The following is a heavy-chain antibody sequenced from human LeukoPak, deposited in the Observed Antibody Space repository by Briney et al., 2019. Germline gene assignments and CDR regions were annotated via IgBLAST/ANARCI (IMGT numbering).Heavy chain of an antibody. Sequence: PGGSLRLSCAASGFTFSSYSMNWVLQAPGKGLEWVSSISSSSSSYIYYADSVKGRFTISRDNAKNSLYLQMNSLRAEDTAVYYCARDDSGSHPLYYMDVWGKGTTVTASS. CDR1: GFTFSSYS. J-gene: IGHJ6*03. D-gene: IGHD1-26*01. V-gene: IGHV3-21*01. CDR2: ISSSSSSYI. CDR3: ARDDSGSHPLYYMDV.